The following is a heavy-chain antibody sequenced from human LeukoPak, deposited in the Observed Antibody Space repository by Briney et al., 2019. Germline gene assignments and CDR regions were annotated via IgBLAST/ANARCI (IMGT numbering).Heavy chain of an antibody. Sequence: SETLSLTCTVSGGSISSSSYYWGWIRQPPGKGLEWNGSIYYSGSTYYNPSLKSRVTISVDTSKNQFSLKLSSVTAADTAVYYCARGNSYYDSSDYFPWESFQHWGQGTLVTVSS. J-gene: IGHJ1*01. CDR1: GGSISSSSYY. V-gene: IGHV4-39*07. CDR2: IYYSGST. D-gene: IGHD3-22*01. CDR3: ARGNSYYDSSDYFPWESFQH.